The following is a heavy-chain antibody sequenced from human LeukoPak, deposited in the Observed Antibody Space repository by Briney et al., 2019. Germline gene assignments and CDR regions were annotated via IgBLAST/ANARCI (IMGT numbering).Heavy chain of an antibody. D-gene: IGHD1-26*01. V-gene: IGHV3-30*03. Sequence: GGSLRLSCAASGFTFSSYGMHWVRQAPGKGLEWVAVISYDGSNKYYADSVKGRLTISRDNSKNTLYLQMNSLRAEDTAVYYCAARLPGSGIDYWGQGTLVTVSS. CDR1: GFTFSSYG. CDR3: AARLPGSGIDY. CDR2: ISYDGSNK. J-gene: IGHJ4*02.